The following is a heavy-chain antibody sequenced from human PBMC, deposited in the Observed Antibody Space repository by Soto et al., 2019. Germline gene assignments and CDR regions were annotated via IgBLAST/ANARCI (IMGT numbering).Heavy chain of an antibody. CDR3: ARDRGDYGEFDY. CDR2: LTCCGNT. Sequence: SETLSLTCTVSGGSVSSTTYHWGWLRQPPGKGLEWIGTLTCCGNTHYNPSLKSRVTISVDTSKNQFSLKLSSVTAADTAVYYCARDRGDYGEFDYWGQGTLVTVSS. CDR1: GGSVSSTTYH. D-gene: IGHD4-17*01. V-gene: IGHV4-39*07. J-gene: IGHJ4*02.